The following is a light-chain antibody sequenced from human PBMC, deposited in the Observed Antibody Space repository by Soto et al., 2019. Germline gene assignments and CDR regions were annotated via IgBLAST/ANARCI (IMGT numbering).Light chain of an antibody. CDR1: SSDIGAYDY. CDR2: EVN. Sequence: QSVLTHPASLSGSPGQSITISCTGTSSDIGAYDYVSWFQQHPGKAPKLMISEVNNRPSGVSNRFSGSKSGNTAYLTISGLQVEDEAEYFCSSFTTTSTHVFGTGTKVA. CDR3: SSFTTTSTHV. V-gene: IGLV2-14*01. J-gene: IGLJ1*01.